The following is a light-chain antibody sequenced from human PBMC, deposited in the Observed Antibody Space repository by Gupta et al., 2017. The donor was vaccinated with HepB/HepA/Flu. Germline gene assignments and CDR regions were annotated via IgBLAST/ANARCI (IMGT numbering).Light chain of an antibody. V-gene: IGLV1-40*01. CDR2: GNS. J-gene: IGLJ2*01. CDR3: QSYDSSLSVV. Sequence: QSVLTQPPSVSGAPGQRVTISCTGSSSNIGAGYDVHWYQQLPGTAHNLLIYGNSNRPAGVPDRFSGSKSGTSASLAITGLQAEDEADYYCQSYDSSLSVVFGGGTKLTVL. CDR1: SSNIGAGYD.